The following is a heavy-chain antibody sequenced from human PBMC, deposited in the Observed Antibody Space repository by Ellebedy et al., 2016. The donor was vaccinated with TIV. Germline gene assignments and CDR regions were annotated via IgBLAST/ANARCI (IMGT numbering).Heavy chain of an antibody. CDR2: ISISSDLI. CDR3: ARNVNYAHDY. V-gene: IGHV3-21*01. D-gene: IGHD1-7*01. CDR1: GFTFSTYT. J-gene: IGHJ4*02. Sequence: GESLKTSXAASGFTFSTYTMDWVRQAPGKGLEWVSSISISSDLIFYADSVRGRVTISRDNAKNSVYLQISSLRADDTAVYYCARNVNYAHDYWGQGTLVTVSS.